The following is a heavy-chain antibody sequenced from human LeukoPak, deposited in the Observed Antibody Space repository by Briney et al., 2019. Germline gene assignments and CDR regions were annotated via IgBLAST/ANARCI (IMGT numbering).Heavy chain of an antibody. CDR1: GFTFSNAW. V-gene: IGHV3-15*01. D-gene: IGHD1-26*01. CDR3: TKDRGVLLIGVGDY. Sequence: GGSLRLSCAASGFTFSNAWRSWVRQAPGKGLEWVGRIKSKTDGGTTDYAAPVKGRFTISRDDSKNTLYLQMNSLKTQDTAVYYCTKDRGVLLIGVGDYWGQGTLVTVSS. CDR2: IKSKTDGGTT. J-gene: IGHJ4*02.